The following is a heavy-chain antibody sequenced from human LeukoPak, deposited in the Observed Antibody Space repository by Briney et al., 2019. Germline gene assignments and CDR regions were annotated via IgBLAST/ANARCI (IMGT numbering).Heavy chain of an antibody. V-gene: IGHV3-66*02. J-gene: IGHJ4*02. CDR3: ARRATAVPGDY. Sequence: GGSLRLSCAASGFTVGSDYMNWVRQAPGKGLEWVSVLFSGGNRYYADSVQGRFTISRDDSRNILYLQMNSLRPEDAAVYYCARRATAVPGDYWGQGTLVTVSS. CDR1: GFTVGSDY. D-gene: IGHD6-25*01. CDR2: LFSGGNR.